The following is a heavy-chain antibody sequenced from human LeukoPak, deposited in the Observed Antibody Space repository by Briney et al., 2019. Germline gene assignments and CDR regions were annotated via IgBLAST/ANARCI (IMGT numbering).Heavy chain of an antibody. CDR1: GGSFSGYY. D-gene: IGHD5-12*01. CDR3: AGEKRGFSNHFDY. J-gene: IGHJ4*02. Sequence: SETLSLTCAVYGGSFSGYYWSWIRQPPGKGLEWIGEINHSGSTNYNPSLKSRVTISVDTSKNQFSLKLSSVTAADTAVYYCAGEKRGFSNHFDYWGQGTLVTVSS. V-gene: IGHV4-34*01. CDR2: INHSGST.